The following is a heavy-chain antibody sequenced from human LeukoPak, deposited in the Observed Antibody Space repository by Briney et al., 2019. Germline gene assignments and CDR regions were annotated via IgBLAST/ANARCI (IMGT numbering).Heavy chain of an antibody. CDR2: IYHSGST. V-gene: IGHV4-38-2*01. Sequence: SETLSLTCAVSGYSISSGYYWGWIRRPPGKGLEWIGSIYHSGSTYYNPSLKSRVTISVDTSKNQFSLKLSSETAADTAVYYCAVLFTIFGVVSSDAFDIWGQGTMVTVSS. D-gene: IGHD3-3*01. J-gene: IGHJ3*02. CDR1: GYSISSGYY. CDR3: AVLFTIFGVVSSDAFDI.